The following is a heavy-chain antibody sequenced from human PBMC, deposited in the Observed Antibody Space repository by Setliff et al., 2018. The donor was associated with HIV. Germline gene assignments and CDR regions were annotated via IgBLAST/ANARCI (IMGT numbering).Heavy chain of an antibody. Sequence: SVKVSCKTSGGTFSTYTIAWVRQAPGQGLEWMGRIIPIFGTPNYARKFQGRVTITADKSTSTVYLDLRSLTSEDTAMYYCARSVWAVVVPTDPAVDAFAIWGQGTMVTVSS. CDR1: GGTFSTYT. V-gene: IGHV1-69*08. CDR2: IIPIFGTP. J-gene: IGHJ3*02. CDR3: ARSVWAVVVPTDPAVDAFAI. D-gene: IGHD2-2*01.